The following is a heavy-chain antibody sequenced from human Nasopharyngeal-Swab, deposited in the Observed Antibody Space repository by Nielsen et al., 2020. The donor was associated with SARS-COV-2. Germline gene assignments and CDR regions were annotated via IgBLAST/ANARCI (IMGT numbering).Heavy chain of an antibody. V-gene: IGHV3-48*03. J-gene: IGHJ4*02. CDR2: ISSSGSTI. D-gene: IGHD3-3*01. Sequence: GGSLRLSCAASGFTFSSYEMNWFRQAPGKGLEWVSYISSSGSTIYYADSVKGRFTISRDNAKNSLYLQMNSLRAEDTAVYYCARGFIRCLVDYWGQGTLVTVSS. CDR3: ARGFIRCLVDY. CDR1: GFTFSSYE.